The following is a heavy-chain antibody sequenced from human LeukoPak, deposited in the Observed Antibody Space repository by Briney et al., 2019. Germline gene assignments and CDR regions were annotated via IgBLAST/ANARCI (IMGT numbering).Heavy chain of an antibody. D-gene: IGHD6-19*01. CDR3: ARDRDSSDWSFDY. CDR2: IYSGGST. V-gene: IGHV3-53*01. Sequence: GGSLRLSCAASGFTVSSNYMSWVRQAPGKGLERVSVIYSGGSTYYADSVKGRFTISRDNSKNTLYLQMNSLRAEDTAVYYCARDRDSSDWSFDYWGQGTLVTVSS. CDR1: GFTVSSNY. J-gene: IGHJ4*02.